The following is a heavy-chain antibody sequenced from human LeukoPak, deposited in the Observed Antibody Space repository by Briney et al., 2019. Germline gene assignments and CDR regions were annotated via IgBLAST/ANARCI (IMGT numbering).Heavy chain of an antibody. V-gene: IGHV1-69-2*01. CDR1: GYTFTDYY. D-gene: IGHD3-9*01. Sequence: ASVKVSYKVSGYTFTDYYMHWVQQAPGKGLEWMGLVDPEDGETIYAEKFQDRVTITADTSTDTAYMELSSLRSEDTAVYYCATGRGISFDWLSPFNWFDPWGQGTLVTVSS. CDR3: ATGRGISFDWLSPFNWFDP. J-gene: IGHJ5*02. CDR2: VDPEDGET.